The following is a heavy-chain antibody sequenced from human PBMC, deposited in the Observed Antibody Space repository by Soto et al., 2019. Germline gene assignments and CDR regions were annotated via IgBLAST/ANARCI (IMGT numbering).Heavy chain of an antibody. CDR3: ARVKVVVVITTGYYYGMDV. Sequence: ASVKVSCKASGGTFSSYAISWVRQAPGQGLEWMGGIIPIFGTANYAQKFQGRVTITADKSTSTAYMELSSLRSEDTAVYYCARVKVVVVITTGYYYGMDVWGQGTTVTVSS. J-gene: IGHJ6*02. D-gene: IGHD3-22*01. V-gene: IGHV1-69*06. CDR2: IIPIFGTA. CDR1: GGTFSSYA.